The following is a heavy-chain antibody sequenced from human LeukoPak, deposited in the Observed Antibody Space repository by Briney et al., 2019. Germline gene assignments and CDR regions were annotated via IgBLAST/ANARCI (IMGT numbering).Heavy chain of an antibody. CDR3: ARQDGYNYGGVDY. CDR1: GGSINSYY. CDR2: IYYSGTT. V-gene: IGHV4-59*08. D-gene: IGHD5-24*01. J-gene: IGHJ4*02. Sequence: PSETLSLTCTVSGGSINSYYWSWIRQPPGKGLEWIGFIYYSGTTNYNPSLKSRVTISLDTSKNQFSLKLNSVTAADTAVYYCARQDGYNYGGVDYWGQGTLVTVSS.